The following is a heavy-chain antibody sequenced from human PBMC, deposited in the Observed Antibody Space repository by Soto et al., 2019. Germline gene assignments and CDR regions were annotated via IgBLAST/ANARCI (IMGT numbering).Heavy chain of an antibody. CDR2: MNPNSRNT. Sequence: ASVKVSCKASGYTFTSYDINWVRQATGQGLEWMGWMNPNSRNTGYAQKCKGRVTMTRNTSISTAYMELSSLRTEETAVYYCPTSGRYSRGGSCYERNPWGQGTLVTVSS. CDR3: PTSGRYSRGGSCYERNP. J-gene: IGHJ5*02. V-gene: IGHV1-8*01. CDR1: GYTFTSYD. D-gene: IGHD2-15*01.